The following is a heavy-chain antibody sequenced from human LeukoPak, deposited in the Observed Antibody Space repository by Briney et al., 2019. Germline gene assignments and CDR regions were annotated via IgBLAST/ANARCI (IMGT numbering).Heavy chain of an antibody. CDR2: INSDGSAT. J-gene: IGHJ4*02. CDR1: GFTFRNYW. D-gene: IGHD5-12*01. Sequence: GGSLRLSCAASGFTFRNYWMYWVRQAPGKGLVWVSRINSDGSATSYADFGKGRFTISRDNAKNKLYLQMNSLRAEDTAVYYCARDVRRRGGYEALDSWGQGTLVTVSS. V-gene: IGHV3-74*01. CDR3: ARDVRRRGGYEALDS.